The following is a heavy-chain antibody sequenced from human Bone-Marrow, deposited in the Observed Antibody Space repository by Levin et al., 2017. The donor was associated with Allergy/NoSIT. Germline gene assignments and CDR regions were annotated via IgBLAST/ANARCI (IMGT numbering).Heavy chain of an antibody. CDR3: ARELISGTFALDH. D-gene: IGHD6-19*01. CDR1: GFTFSSYS. CDR2: ISYSSTYI. Sequence: AASVKVSCAASGFTFSSYSMNWVRQAPGKGLEWVSAISYSSTYIYYADSVRGRFTISRDNAKNSLYLEMHSLRPEDTGVYYCARELISGTFALDHWGQGTLVTVSS. J-gene: IGHJ4*02. V-gene: IGHV3-21*01.